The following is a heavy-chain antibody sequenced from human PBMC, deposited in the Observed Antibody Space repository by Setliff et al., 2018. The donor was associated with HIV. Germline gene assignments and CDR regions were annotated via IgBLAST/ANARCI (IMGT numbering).Heavy chain of an antibody. D-gene: IGHD3-10*01. J-gene: IGHJ4*02. CDR1: GDTFNNYG. CDR3: GRGVLYGLSEY. V-gene: IGHV1-69*05. CDR2: IIPIFKSA. Sequence: SVKVSCKVSGDTFNNYGLNWVRQAPGQGLEWMGGIIPIFKSADYAQKFQGRVTITTDESTSTAYMDLSSLKSEDTAIYYCGRGVLYGLSEYWGPGSLVTVSS.